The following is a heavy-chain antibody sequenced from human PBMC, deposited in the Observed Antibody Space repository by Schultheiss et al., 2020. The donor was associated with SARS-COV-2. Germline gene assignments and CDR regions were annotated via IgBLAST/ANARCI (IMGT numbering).Heavy chain of an antibody. Sequence: SETLSLTCAVYGGSFSGYYWSWIRQPPGKGLEWIGEINHSGSTNYNPSLKSRVTISVDTSKNQFSLKLSSVTAADTAVYYCASGYLEWLSPALQLFDFWGQGTLVTVSS. V-gene: IGHV4-34*01. CDR1: GGSFSGYY. CDR3: ASGYLEWLSPALQLFDF. CDR2: INHSGST. J-gene: IGHJ4*02. D-gene: IGHD3-3*01.